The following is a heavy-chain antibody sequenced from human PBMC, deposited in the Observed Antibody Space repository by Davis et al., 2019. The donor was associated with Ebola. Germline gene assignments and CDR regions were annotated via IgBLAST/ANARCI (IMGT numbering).Heavy chain of an antibody. D-gene: IGHD3-3*01. J-gene: IGHJ4*02. CDR1: FFPFPGSA. CDR3: TANLEWLLHGDY. Sequence: PGGFLRPSCGASFFPFPGSAMHWVRQASGKGLEGVGRIRSKANSYATAYAASVKGRFTISRDDSKNTAYLQMNSLKTEDTAVYYCTANLEWLLHGDYWGQGTLVTVSS. CDR2: IRSKANSYAT. V-gene: IGHV3-73*01.